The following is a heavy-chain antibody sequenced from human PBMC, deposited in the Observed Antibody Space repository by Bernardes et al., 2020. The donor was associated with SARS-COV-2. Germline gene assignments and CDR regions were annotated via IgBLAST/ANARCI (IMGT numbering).Heavy chain of an antibody. CDR3: ARDFNGHYYDSSGYYAPFESYQLWD. CDR1: GFTFSSYA. CDR2: ISYDGSNK. J-gene: IGHJ4*02. D-gene: IGHD3-22*01. V-gene: IGHV3-30-3*01. Sequence: GGSLRLSCAASGFTFSSYAMHWVRQAPGKGLEWVAVISYDGSNKYYADSVKGRFTISRDNSKNTLYLQMNSLRAEDTAVYYCARDFNGHYYDSSGYYAPFESYQLWDWGQGTLVTVSS.